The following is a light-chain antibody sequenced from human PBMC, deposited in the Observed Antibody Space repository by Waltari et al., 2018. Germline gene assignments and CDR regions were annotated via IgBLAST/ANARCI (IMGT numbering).Light chain of an antibody. CDR3: QQYCTTPT. V-gene: IGKV4-1*01. CDR1: QSGLYRSNNKEH. Sequence: DIVMTQFPDSLAVSPAEGATINCKSSQSGLYRSNNKEHLAWYQQKPGQPAKLLIYWASTRESGVPDRFSGSGSGTDFTLTISSLQAEDVAVYYCQQYCTTPTFGQGTKVEIK. CDR2: WAS. J-gene: IGKJ1*01.